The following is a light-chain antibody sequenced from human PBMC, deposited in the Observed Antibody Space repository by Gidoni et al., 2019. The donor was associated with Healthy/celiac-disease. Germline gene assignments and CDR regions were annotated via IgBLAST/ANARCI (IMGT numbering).Light chain of an antibody. CDR1: QDISNY. J-gene: IGKJ1*01. CDR3: QQYDNLPRT. CDR2: DAS. V-gene: IGKV1-33*01. Sequence: DIQMTQSPSSLSASVGDRVTITCQASQDISNYLNWYQQKPGKAPKFLIYDASNLETGVPSRFSGSGSGTDFTFTISSLQPEDIATYYCQQYDNLPRTFXXXTKVEIK.